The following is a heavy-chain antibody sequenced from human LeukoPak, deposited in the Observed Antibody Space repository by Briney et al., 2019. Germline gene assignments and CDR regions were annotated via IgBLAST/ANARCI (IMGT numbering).Heavy chain of an antibody. CDR1: GFTFSSYG. CDR2: ISYDGSNK. V-gene: IGHV3-30*18. Sequence: PGGSLRLSCAASGFTFSSYGMHWVSQAPGKGLEWVAVISYDGSNKYHADSVKGRFTISRDNSKNTLYLQMNSLRAEDTAVYYCAKQLWYYYGMDVWGKGTTVTVSS. CDR3: AKQLWYYYGMDV. D-gene: IGHD5-18*01. J-gene: IGHJ6*04.